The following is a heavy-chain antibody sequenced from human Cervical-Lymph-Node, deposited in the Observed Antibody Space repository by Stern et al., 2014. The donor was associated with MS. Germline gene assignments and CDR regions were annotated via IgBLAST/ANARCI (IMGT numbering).Heavy chain of an antibody. Sequence: QVQLVESGDEVKKPGASVKVSCKPSGYTFTNYGISWVRLAPGQGLEWMGWITAYNGNTNYAQNFQGRVTLTTDTSTSTVYMDLRSLTSDDAAVYYCARAAGMLDYWGQGTLVTVSS. V-gene: IGHV1-18*01. CDR1: GYTFTNYG. CDR3: ARAAGMLDY. CDR2: ITAYNGNT. D-gene: IGHD1-1*01. J-gene: IGHJ4*02.